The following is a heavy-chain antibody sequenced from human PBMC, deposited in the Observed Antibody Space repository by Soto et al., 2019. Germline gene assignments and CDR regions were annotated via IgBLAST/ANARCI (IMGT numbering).Heavy chain of an antibody. CDR3: ARHSFTVTTRRYFDY. CDR2: IYYSGST. D-gene: IGHD4-17*01. J-gene: IGHJ4*02. CDR1: GGSISSYY. Sequence: QVQLQESGPGLVKPSETLSLTCTVSGGSISSYYWSWIRQPPGKGLEWIGYIYYSGSTNYNPSLKSRVTISVDPSKNQFSLKLSTVTAADTAVYYCARHSFTVTTRRYFDYWGQGTLVTVSS. V-gene: IGHV4-59*01.